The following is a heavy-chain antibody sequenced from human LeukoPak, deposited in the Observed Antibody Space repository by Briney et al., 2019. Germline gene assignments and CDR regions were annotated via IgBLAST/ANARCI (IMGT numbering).Heavy chain of an antibody. Sequence: ASVKVSCKASGGTFSSYAISWVRQAPGQGLEWMGGNIPIFGTANYAQKFQGRVTITAEKSTSTAYMELSSLRSEDKAVYYCARSRADYDILTGYPCYFDYWGQGTLVTVSS. J-gene: IGHJ4*02. CDR2: NIPIFGTA. V-gene: IGHV1-69*06. D-gene: IGHD3-9*01. CDR3: ARSRADYDILTGYPCYFDY. CDR1: GGTFSSYA.